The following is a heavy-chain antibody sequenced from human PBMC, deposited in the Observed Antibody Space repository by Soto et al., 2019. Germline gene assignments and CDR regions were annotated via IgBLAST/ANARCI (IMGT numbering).Heavy chain of an antibody. V-gene: IGHV3-23*01. CDR2: ISGSGGST. D-gene: IGHD6-25*01. J-gene: IGHJ4*02. CDR1: GFTFSSYA. Sequence: EVQLLESGGGLVQPGGSLRLSCAASGFTFSSYAMSWVRQAPGKGLEWVSAISGSGGSTYYADSVKGRFTISRDNSKTTLYLQMNSLRAEDTAVYYCAKVRRGSRSGFDYWGQGTLVTVSS. CDR3: AKVRRGSRSGFDY.